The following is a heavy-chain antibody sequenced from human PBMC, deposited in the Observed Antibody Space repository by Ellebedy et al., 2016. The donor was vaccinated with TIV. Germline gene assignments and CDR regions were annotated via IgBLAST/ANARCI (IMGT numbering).Heavy chain of an antibody. J-gene: IGHJ4*02. CDR2: ISSSVTTV. CDR3: ARVRQGSGGYNF. Sequence: GESLKLSCAASGFTFSDYYMSWIRQAPGKGLEWISYISSSVTTVYYADSVKGRFTISRDNAKNSLYLQMYSLRVEDTAMYYCARVRQGSGGYNFWGQGTLVTVSS. V-gene: IGHV3-11*01. CDR1: GFTFSDYY. D-gene: IGHD5-12*01.